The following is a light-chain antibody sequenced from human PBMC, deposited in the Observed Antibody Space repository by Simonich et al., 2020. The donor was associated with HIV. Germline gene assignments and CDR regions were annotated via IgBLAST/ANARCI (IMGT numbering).Light chain of an antibody. CDR1: QSLVYSSNNKNY. CDR2: WAS. V-gene: IGKV4-1*01. J-gene: IGKJ4*01. CDR3: QQYYSAPIT. Sequence: DIVMNQSPDSLAVSLGERATINCKSSQSLVYSSNNKNYLAWYQQKPGQPPKLLIYWASTRESGVPDRFSGSGSGTDFTLTISSLQAEDVAVYYCQQYYSAPITFGGGTKVEIK.